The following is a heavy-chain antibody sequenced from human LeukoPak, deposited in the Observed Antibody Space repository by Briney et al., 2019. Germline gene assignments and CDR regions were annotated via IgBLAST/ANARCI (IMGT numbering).Heavy chain of an antibody. CDR3: ASLFTSGYNPLWFDP. CDR1: GGTFSSYA. CDR2: IIPIFGAA. V-gene: IGHV1-69*13. D-gene: IGHD3-3*01. Sequence: SVKVSCKASGGTFSSYAFTWVRQAPGQGLEWMGGIIPIFGAANYAQKFQGRVTITADESTSTAYMELSSLRSEDTAVYYCASLFTSGYNPLWFDPWGQGTLVTVSS. J-gene: IGHJ5*02.